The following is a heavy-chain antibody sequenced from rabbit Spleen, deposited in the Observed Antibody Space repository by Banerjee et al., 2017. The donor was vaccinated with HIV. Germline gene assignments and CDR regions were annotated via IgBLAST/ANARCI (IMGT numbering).Heavy chain of an antibody. CDR2: IYTSSLGTT. V-gene: IGHV1S43*01. J-gene: IGHJ6*01. D-gene: IGHD7-1*01. CDR1: GFSFSTSYY. CDR3: ARSDSTDYYGMDL. Sequence: QEQLVESGGGLVQPEGSLTLTCTASGFSFSTSYYMCWVRQAPGKGLELIACIYTSSLGTTQYASWAKGRFTISRSTSLNTVTLQMTSLTAADTATYFCARSDSTDYYGMDLWGPGTLVTVS.